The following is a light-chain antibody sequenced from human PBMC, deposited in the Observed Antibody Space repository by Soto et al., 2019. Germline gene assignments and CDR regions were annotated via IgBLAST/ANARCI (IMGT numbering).Light chain of an antibody. Sequence: EIVMTQSPATLSVSPGERATLSCRASQSVSSNLAWYQQKPGQAPRLLIYGASTRATGIPARFSGSGSGTEFTLTISSLQSEDFAVYFCQQSSTSPYTFGQGTKLEIK. J-gene: IGKJ2*01. CDR2: GAS. V-gene: IGKV3-15*01. CDR3: QQSSTSPYT. CDR1: QSVSSN.